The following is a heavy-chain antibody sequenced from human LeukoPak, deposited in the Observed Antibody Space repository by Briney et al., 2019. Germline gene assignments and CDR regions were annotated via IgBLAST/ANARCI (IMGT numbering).Heavy chain of an antibody. J-gene: IGHJ5*02. CDR2: IASNGGTK. D-gene: IGHD4-17*01. V-gene: IGHV3-64*04. CDR1: GFSFNTYT. Sequence: GGSLRLSCAASGFSFNTYTMRWVRQAPGKGLEYVSGIASNGGTKYYADSVKGRFTISRDNSKNTLYLQMNSLRAEDTAVYYCAKDMTTVTISWFDPWGQGTLVTVSS. CDR3: AKDMTTVTISWFDP.